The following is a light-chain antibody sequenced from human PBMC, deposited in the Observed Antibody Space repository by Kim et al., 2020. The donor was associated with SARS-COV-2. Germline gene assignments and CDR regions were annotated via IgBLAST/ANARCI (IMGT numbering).Light chain of an antibody. Sequence: SYELTQPPSVSVSPGQTASITCSGDKLGDKYACWYQQKPGQSPVLVIYQDSKRPSGIPERFSGSNSGNTATLTISGTQAMDEADYSCQAWDSSTNVVFGGGTQLTVL. V-gene: IGLV3-1*01. CDR1: KLGDKY. CDR3: QAWDSSTNVV. CDR2: QDS. J-gene: IGLJ2*01.